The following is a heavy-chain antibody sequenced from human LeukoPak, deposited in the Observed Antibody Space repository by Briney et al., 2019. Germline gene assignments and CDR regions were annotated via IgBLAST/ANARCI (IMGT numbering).Heavy chain of an antibody. CDR2: INHSGST. V-gene: IGHV4-34*01. CDR3: AREGGVWFRRTTVVPYDAFDI. J-gene: IGHJ3*02. CDR1: GGSFRGYY. D-gene: IGHD4-23*01. Sequence: SETLSLTCAVYGGSFRGYYCSWIRHPPGKGLDWIGEINHSGSTNHNPSLGSRVTISVDTSKNQFSLKLSSVTAADSAVYYCAREGGVWFRRTTVVPYDAFDIWGQGTMVTVSS.